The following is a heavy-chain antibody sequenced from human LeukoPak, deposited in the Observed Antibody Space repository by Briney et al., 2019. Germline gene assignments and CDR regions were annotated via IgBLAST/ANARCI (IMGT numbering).Heavy chain of an antibody. J-gene: IGHJ4*02. CDR1: GFIFSDHY. Sequence: AGGSLRLSCATSGFIFSDHYMDWVRQAPGKGLEWVGRSRSKAHGYTTEYAASVRGRFTISRDGSINSLYLQMNSLKTEDTALYYCATPASRIASALDYWGQGTLVTVSS. V-gene: IGHV3-72*01. CDR3: ATPASRIASALDY. D-gene: IGHD6-25*01. CDR2: SRSKAHGYTT.